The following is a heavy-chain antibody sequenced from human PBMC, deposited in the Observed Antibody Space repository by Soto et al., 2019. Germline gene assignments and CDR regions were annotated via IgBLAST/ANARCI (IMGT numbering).Heavy chain of an antibody. CDR2: INHSGST. V-gene: IGHV4-34*01. Sequence: SETLSLTCAVYGGSFSGYYWSWIRQPPGKGLEWIGEINHSGSTNYNPSLKSRVTISVDTSKNQFSLKLSSVTAADTAVYYCASVSVLRWDYYYYGMDVWGQGTKVTVYS. J-gene: IGHJ6*02. CDR1: GGSFSGYY. CDR3: ASVSVLRWDYYYYGMDV. D-gene: IGHD4-17*01.